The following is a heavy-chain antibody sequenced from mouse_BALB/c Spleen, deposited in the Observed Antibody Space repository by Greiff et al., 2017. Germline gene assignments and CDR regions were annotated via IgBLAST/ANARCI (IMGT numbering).Heavy chain of an antibody. CDR1: GFTFSNYW. D-gene: IGHD2-10*02. J-gene: IGHJ3*01. Sequence: EVKLVESGGGLVQPGGSMKLSCVASGFTFSNYWMNWVRQSPEKGLEWVAEIRLKSNNYATHYAESVKGRFTISRDDSKSSVYLQMNNLRAEDTGIYYCTRRYGNPAWFAYWGQGTLVTVSA. V-gene: IGHV6-6*02. CDR3: TRRYGNPAWFAY. CDR2: IRLKSNNYAT.